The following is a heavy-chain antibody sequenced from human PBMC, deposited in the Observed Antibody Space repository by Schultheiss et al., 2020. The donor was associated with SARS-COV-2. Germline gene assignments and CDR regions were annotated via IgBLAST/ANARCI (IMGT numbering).Heavy chain of an antibody. J-gene: IGHJ5*02. D-gene: IGHD5-18*01. V-gene: IGHV4-59*01. CDR1: GGSISSYY. CDR2: INYSGTS. CDR3: ARGRDTAMDEINWFDP. Sequence: SETLSLTCTVSGGSISSYYWSWIRQPPGKGLEWIGSINYSGTSYYNPSLKSRVTISIDTSRNQFSLKLSSVTAADTAVYYCARGRDTAMDEINWFDPWGQGTLVTVSS.